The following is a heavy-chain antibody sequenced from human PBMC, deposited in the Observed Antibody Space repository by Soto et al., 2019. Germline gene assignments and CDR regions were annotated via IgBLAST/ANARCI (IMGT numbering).Heavy chain of an antibody. CDR2: IYYSGST. CDR1: GGSISSSSYY. J-gene: IGHJ4*02. CDR3: ARHATIGGLDHQPLPYYFDY. Sequence: QMQLQESGPGLVKPSETLSLTCTVSGGSISSSSYYWGWIRQPPGKGLEWIGSIYYSGSTYYNPSLKRRVTISVDTSKNQFSLKLSSVTAADTAVYYCARHATIGGLDHQPLPYYFDYWGQGTLVTVSS. V-gene: IGHV4-39*01. D-gene: IGHD2-2*01.